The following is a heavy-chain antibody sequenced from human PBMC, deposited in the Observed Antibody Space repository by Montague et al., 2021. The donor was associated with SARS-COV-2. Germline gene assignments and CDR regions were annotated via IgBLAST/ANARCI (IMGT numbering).Heavy chain of an antibody. CDR3: ACDSDFSSWHEAEDYSDC. CDR2: IYPSGGIFDSGRT. V-gene: IGHV4-4*07. Sequence: SETLSLTCSVSGGSISGYFWSWIRQPAGKGLEWIGRIYPSGGIFDSGRTNYHPSLKSRVTVSIDTSRNQFSLSLNSVTAADTAVYFCACDSDFSSWHEAEDYSDCWGQGILVAGSS. CDR1: GGSISGYF. D-gene: IGHD6-13*01. J-gene: IGHJ4*02.